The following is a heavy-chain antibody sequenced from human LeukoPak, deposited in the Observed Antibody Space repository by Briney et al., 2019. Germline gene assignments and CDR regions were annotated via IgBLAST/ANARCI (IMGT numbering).Heavy chain of an antibody. J-gene: IGHJ4*02. Sequence: ASVKVSCKASGYTFTSYGISWVRQAPGQGLEWMGWISAYNGNTNYARKLQGRVTMTRDTSISTAYMELSRLRSDDTAVYYCARTGIAVAAYDYWGQGTLVTVSS. CDR2: ISAYNGNT. CDR1: GYTFTSYG. CDR3: ARTGIAVAAYDY. D-gene: IGHD6-19*01. V-gene: IGHV1-18*01.